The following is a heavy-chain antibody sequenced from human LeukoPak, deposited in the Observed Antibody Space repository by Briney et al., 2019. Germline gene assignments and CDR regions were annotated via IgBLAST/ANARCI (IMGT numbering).Heavy chain of an antibody. CDR3: ATYIVGPTIDY. D-gene: IGHD1-26*01. J-gene: IGHJ4*02. V-gene: IGHV1-58*02. CDR1: GFTFTSSA. CDR2: IVVGSGNT. Sequence: ASVKVSCKASGFTFTSSAMQWVRQARGQRLEWIGWIVVGSGNTNYAQKFQERVTITRDMSTSTAYMELSSLRAEDTAVYYCATYIVGPTIDYWGQGTLVTVSS.